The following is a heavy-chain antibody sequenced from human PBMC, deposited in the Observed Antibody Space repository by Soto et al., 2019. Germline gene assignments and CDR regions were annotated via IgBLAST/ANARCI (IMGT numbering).Heavy chain of an antibody. CDR2: IYYSGST. V-gene: IGHV4-61*01. J-gene: IGHJ6*02. CDR1: GGSVSSGSYY. Sequence: SETLSLTCTVSGGSVSSGSYYWSWIRQPPGKGLEWIGYIYYSGSTNYNPSLKSRVTISVDTSKNQFSLKLSSVTAADTAVYYCARDGYYYYGMDVWGQGTTVTVSS. CDR3: ARDGYYYYGMDV.